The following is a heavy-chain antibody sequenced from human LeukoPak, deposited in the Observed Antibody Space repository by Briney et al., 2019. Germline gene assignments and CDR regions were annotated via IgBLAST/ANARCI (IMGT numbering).Heavy chain of an antibody. CDR1: GGTFSSYA. CDR3: ARSYYYGSGSYHSSDY. D-gene: IGHD3-10*01. V-gene: IGHV1-69*04. CDR2: IIPILGIA. Sequence: GASVKVFCKASGGTFSSYAISWVRQAPGQGLEWMGRIIPILGIANYAQRFQGRVTITADKSTSTAYMELSSLRSEDTAVYYCARSYYYGSGSYHSSDYWGQGTLVTVSS. J-gene: IGHJ4*02.